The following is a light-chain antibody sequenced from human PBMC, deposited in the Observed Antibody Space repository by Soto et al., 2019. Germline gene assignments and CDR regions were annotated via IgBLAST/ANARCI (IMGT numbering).Light chain of an antibody. CDR3: QQYNNWPQT. Sequence: DIVLTQSPATLSLSPGERATLSCRASQSLRSSLAWYQQKPGQAPRLLIYDASTRATGIPARFSGSGSGTDFTLTISGLQSEDFAVYYCQQYNNWPQTFGQGTKWIS. V-gene: IGKV3-15*01. J-gene: IGKJ1*01. CDR2: DAS. CDR1: QSLRSS.